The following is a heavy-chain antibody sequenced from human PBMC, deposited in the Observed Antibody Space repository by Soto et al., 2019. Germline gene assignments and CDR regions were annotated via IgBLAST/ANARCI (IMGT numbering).Heavy chain of an antibody. CDR1: GDSIISSFW. CDR2: IYHTEST. V-gene: IGHV4-4*02. Sequence: SETLSLTCAVSGDSIISSFWWSWVRQPPGKGLEWIGEIYHTESTVYNPSLKSRVTISVDKSKNQFSLNLDSVTAADTAVYYCARYDFGTFDYWGRGILVTVSS. D-gene: IGHD4-17*01. CDR3: ARYDFGTFDY. J-gene: IGHJ4*02.